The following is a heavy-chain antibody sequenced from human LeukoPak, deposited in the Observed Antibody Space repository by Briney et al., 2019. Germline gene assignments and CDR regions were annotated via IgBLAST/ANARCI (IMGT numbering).Heavy chain of an antibody. D-gene: IGHD5-24*01. CDR1: GGSISSSSYY. J-gene: IGHJ3*02. CDR2: IYHSGST. CDR3: ARGGLMAAFDI. V-gene: IGHV4-39*07. Sequence: PSETLSLTCTVSGGSISSSSYYWGWIRQPPGKGLEWIGEIYHSGSTNYNPSLKSRVTISVDKSKNQFSLKLSSVTAADTAVYYCARGGLMAAFDIWGQGTMVTVSS.